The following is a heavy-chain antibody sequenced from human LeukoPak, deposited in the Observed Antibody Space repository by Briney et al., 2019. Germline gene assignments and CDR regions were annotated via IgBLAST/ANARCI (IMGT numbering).Heavy chain of an antibody. CDR1: GGTFSSYA. CDR2: IIPIFGTA. Sequence: GASVKVSCKASGGTFSSYAISWVRQAPGQGLEWMGRIIPIFGTANYAQKFRGRVTITTDESTSTAYMELSSLRSEDTAVYYCAVSQQWLVHFDYWGQGTLVTVSS. V-gene: IGHV1-69*05. J-gene: IGHJ4*02. D-gene: IGHD6-19*01. CDR3: AVSQQWLVHFDY.